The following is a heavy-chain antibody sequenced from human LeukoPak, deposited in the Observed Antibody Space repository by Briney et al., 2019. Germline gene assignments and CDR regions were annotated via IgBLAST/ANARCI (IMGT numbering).Heavy chain of an antibody. V-gene: IGHV1-2*04. J-gene: IGHJ4*02. D-gene: IGHD3-10*01. Sequence: GASVKVSCKASGYTFTGYYMHWVRQAPGQGPEWMGWINPNSGGTNYAQKFQGWVTMTRDTSISTAYMELSRLRSDDTAVYYCARGTPRTKHLWFGELLFDYWGQGTLVTVSS. CDR3: ARGTPRTKHLWFGELLFDY. CDR1: GYTFTGYY. CDR2: INPNSGGT.